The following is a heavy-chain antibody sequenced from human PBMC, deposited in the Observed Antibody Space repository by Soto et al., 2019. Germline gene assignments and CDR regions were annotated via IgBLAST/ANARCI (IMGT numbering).Heavy chain of an antibody. CDR2: IIPIFGTA. CDR3: ARLCSGGSCYSGY. J-gene: IGHJ4*02. Sequence: SVKVSCKASGGTFSSYAISWVRQAPGQGLEWMGGIIPIFGTANYAQKFQGRVTITADESTSTAYMELSSLRSEDTAVYYCARLCSGGSCYSGYWGQGTLVTVSS. V-gene: IGHV1-69*13. D-gene: IGHD2-15*01. CDR1: GGTFSSYA.